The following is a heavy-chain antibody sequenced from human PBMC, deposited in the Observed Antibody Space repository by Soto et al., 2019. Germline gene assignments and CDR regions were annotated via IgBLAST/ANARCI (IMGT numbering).Heavy chain of an antibody. V-gene: IGHV4-59*08. Sequence: SETLSLTCTVSGGSISSYYWSWIRQPPGKGLEWIGYSYYSGSTNYNPSLKIRVTISVDTSKNQFTLKLSSVTAADTAVYYCERYQLERRSGWIDVWGQGTLVTVSS. J-gene: IGHJ5*01. D-gene: IGHD1-1*01. CDR2: SYYSGST. CDR3: ERYQLERRSGWIDV. CDR1: GGSISSYY.